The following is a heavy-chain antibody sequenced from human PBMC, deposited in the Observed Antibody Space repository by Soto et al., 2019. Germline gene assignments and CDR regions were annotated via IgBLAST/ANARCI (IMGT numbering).Heavy chain of an antibody. V-gene: IGHV4-30-2*01. J-gene: IGHJ4*02. CDR1: GGAISSGGYS. Sequence: QLQLQESGSGLVKPSQTLSLTCAVSGGAISSGGYSWSWIRQPPGKGLEWIGYIYPSGSTYYNPSLKSRFTISGARSKNQFSLKLSSVTAADTAVYYCASGQQLVRNYWGQGTLVTVSS. CDR2: IYPSGST. D-gene: IGHD6-13*01. CDR3: ASGQQLVRNY.